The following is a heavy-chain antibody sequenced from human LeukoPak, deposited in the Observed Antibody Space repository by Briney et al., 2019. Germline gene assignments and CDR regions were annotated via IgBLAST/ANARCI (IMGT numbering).Heavy chain of an antibody. CDR2: IIPIFGTA. J-gene: IGHJ5*02. CDR1: GGTFSIYA. Sequence: SVKVSCKASGGTFSIYAISWVRQAPGQGLEWMGGIIPIFGTANYAQKFQGRVTITADESTSTAYMELSSPRFEDTAVYYCARGIVVQPSANWFDPWGQGTPVTVSS. CDR3: ARGIVVQPSANWFDP. D-gene: IGHD2-2*01. V-gene: IGHV1-69*13.